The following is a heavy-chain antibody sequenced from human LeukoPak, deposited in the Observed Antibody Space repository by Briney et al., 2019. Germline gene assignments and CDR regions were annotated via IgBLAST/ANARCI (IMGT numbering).Heavy chain of an antibody. CDR2: IIPIFGTA. D-gene: IGHD6-13*01. Sequence: SVKVSCKASGGTFSSYAISWVRQAPGRGLEWMGGIIPIFGTANYAQKFQGRVTITADESTSTAYMELSSLRSEDTAVYYCLIAGSSSRYYFDYWGQGTLVTVSS. CDR1: GGTFSSYA. J-gene: IGHJ4*02. V-gene: IGHV1-69*13. CDR3: LIAGSSSRYYFDY.